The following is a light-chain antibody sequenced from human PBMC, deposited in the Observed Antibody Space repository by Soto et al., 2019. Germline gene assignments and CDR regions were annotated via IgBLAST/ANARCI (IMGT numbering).Light chain of an antibody. J-gene: IGKJ4*01. Sequence: DIVLTQSPGTLSLSPGESATLSCRASQSISSYLGWYQQKPGQAPRLLIYDASNRAAGIPARFSGSGSGTDFTLTISSLEPEDSAVYYCQQRSKWPLTFGGGTKVEIX. CDR1: QSISSY. CDR3: QQRSKWPLT. CDR2: DAS. V-gene: IGKV3-11*01.